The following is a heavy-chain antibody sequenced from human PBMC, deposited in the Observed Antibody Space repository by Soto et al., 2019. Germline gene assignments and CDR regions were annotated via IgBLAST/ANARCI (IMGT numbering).Heavy chain of an antibody. CDR3: SRTALGYGDHGYYLDF. CDR2: IYYSGST. CDR1: GGSISSYY. D-gene: IGHD4-17*01. J-gene: IGHJ6*03. Sequence: SETLPLTWTVSGGSISSYYWSLIRQPPGKGLEWIGYIYYSGSTNYNPSLNSRVTISVDTSKSQFSLKLSSVTAADTAVYYCSRTALGYGDHGYYLDFWGKGTPVTVSS. V-gene: IGHV4-59*01.